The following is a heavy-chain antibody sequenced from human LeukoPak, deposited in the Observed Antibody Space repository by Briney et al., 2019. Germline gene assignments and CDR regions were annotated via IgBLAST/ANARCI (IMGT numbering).Heavy chain of an antibody. CDR3: ARGGSGSYFIDY. V-gene: IGHV3-21*01. Sequence: GGSLRLSCAASGFTFSSYSMNWVRQAPGKGLEWVSSISSSSSYIYYADSVKGRFTISRDNAKNSLYLQMNSLRAEDTAVYYCARGGSGSYFIDYWGQGTLVTVSS. CDR1: GFTFSSYS. J-gene: IGHJ4*02. D-gene: IGHD3-10*01. CDR2: ISSSSSYI.